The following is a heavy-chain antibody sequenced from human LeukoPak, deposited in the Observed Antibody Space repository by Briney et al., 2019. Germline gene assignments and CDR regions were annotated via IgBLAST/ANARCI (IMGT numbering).Heavy chain of an antibody. Sequence: SVKVSCKASGGTFSSYAISWVRRAPGQGLEWMGRIIPILGIANYAQKFQGRVTITADKSTSTAYMELSSLRSEDTAVYYCARAPYSSSWYQNWFDPWGQGTLVTVSS. D-gene: IGHD6-13*01. J-gene: IGHJ5*02. CDR1: GGTFSSYA. CDR3: ARAPYSSSWYQNWFDP. V-gene: IGHV1-69*04. CDR2: IIPILGIA.